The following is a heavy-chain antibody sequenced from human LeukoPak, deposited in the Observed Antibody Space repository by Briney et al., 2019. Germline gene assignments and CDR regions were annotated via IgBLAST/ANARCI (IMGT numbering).Heavy chain of an antibody. V-gene: IGHV4-59*12. CDR3: ARIDPLGFFDQ. CDR2: IFYSGHS. D-gene: IGHD6-25*01. Sequence: SETLSLACSVSGGFSSRYYWSWVRQPLGKGLEWRGHIFYSGHSNYNASLTSRIRMSVDTSKAQFSLELASVTAADTAVYYCARIDPLGFFDQWGPGILVTVSS. CDR1: GGFSSRYY. J-gene: IGHJ4*02.